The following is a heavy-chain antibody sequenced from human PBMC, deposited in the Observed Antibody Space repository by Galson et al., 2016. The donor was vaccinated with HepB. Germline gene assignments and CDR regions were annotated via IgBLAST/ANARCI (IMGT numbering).Heavy chain of an antibody. CDR1: GFAFSSYG. D-gene: IGHD1-7*01. CDR2: VWYDGNKK. Sequence: SLRLSCAASGFAFSSYGMHWVRQAPGKGLEWVTVVWYDGNKKYYADPVKGRFTISRDNSKNTLYLQMTSLRAEDTAVYYCARELWNYNSFDMWGQGTMVTVSS. J-gene: IGHJ3*02. V-gene: IGHV3-33*01. CDR3: ARELWNYNSFDM.